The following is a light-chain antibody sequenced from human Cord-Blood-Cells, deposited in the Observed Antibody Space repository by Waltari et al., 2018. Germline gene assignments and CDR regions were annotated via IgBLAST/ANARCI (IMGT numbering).Light chain of an antibody. J-gene: IGLJ2*01. V-gene: IGLV2-14*04. Sequence: GTSSDVGGYNYVSWYQQHPGKAPKLMIYDVSKWPSGVSNRFSGSKSGNTASLTISGLQAEDEADYYCSSYTSSSTLVFGGGTKLTVL. CDR1: SSDVGGYNY. CDR2: DVS. CDR3: SSYTSSSTLV.